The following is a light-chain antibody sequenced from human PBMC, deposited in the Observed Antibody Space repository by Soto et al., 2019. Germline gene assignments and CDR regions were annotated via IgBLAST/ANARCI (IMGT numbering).Light chain of an antibody. CDR2: RNN. V-gene: IGLV1-47*01. Sequence: QSVLTQPPSASGTPGQRVTISCAGSSSNIGGNSVTWYQQVPGTAPKLLIYRNNQRPSGVPDRFSGSKSGTSASLAISGLRSDDEADYFCATWDDSLNGFYVFGTGTKLTVL. CDR3: ATWDDSLNGFYV. J-gene: IGLJ1*01. CDR1: SSNIGGNS.